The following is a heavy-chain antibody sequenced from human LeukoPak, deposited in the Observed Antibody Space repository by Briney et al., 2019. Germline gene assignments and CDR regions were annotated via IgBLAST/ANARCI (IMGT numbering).Heavy chain of an antibody. J-gene: IGHJ4*02. CDR2: ISSSSSYI. D-gene: IGHD2-15*01. CDR3: ARGAPYCSGGSCMYYFDY. V-gene: IGHV3-21*01. Sequence: GGSLRLSCAASEFSVGSNYMTWVRQAPGKGLEWVSSISSSSSYIYYADSVKGRFTISRDNAKNSLYLQMNSLRAEDTAVYYCARGAPYCSGGSCMYYFDYWGQGTLATVSS. CDR1: EFSVGSNY.